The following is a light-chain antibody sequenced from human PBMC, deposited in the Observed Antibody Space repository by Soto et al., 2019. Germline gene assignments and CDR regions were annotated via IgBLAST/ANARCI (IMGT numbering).Light chain of an antibody. J-gene: IGKJ4*01. V-gene: IGKV1-5*03. CDR2: KAS. CDR3: QQYNSYSLT. CDR1: QSISSW. Sequence: DIQMTQSPSTLSASVGDRVTITCRASQSISSWLAWYQQKPGKAPKLLIYKASNLESGVPSRFSGSGSGTGFTLTISSLQPDDFATYYCQQYNSYSLTFGGGTKVEIK.